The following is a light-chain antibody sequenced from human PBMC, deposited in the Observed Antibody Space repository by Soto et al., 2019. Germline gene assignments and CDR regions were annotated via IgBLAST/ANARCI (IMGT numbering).Light chain of an antibody. CDR2: SNN. V-gene: IGLV1-44*01. CDR1: SSNIGSNT. Sequence: QSVLTQPPSASGTPGQRVTISCSGSSSNIGSNTVNWYQQLPGTAPKLLIYSNNQRPSGVPDRFSGSKSGTSASLAISGLQSEDEADYYCAAWDDSLNFSFGGGTKLTVL. J-gene: IGLJ2*01. CDR3: AAWDDSLNFS.